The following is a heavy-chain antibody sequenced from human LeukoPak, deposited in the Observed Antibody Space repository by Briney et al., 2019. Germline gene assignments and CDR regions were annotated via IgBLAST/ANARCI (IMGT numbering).Heavy chain of an antibody. D-gene: IGHD2-21*02. V-gene: IGHV5-51*01. CDR3: ARPYCGGDCYSHVEWFDP. J-gene: IGHJ5*02. CDR2: IYPGDSGT. Sequence: GESLKISCKGSGYSFTSYWIGWVRQMPGKGLEWMGIIYPGDSGTRYSPSFQGQVTISADKSISTAYLQWSSLKASDTAMYYCARPYCGGDCYSHVEWFDPWGQGTLVTVSS. CDR1: GYSFTSYW.